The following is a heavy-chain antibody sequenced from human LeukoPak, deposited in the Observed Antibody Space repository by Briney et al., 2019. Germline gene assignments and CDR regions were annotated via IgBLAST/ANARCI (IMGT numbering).Heavy chain of an antibody. CDR1: GGSISSSSYY. D-gene: IGHD4-17*01. Sequence: SETLSLTCTVSGGSISSSSYYWGWIRQPPGKGLEWIGSIYYSGSTYYNPSLKSRVTISVDTSKNQFSLKLSSVTAADTAVYYCAVTTVTLFDYWGQGTLVTVSS. CDR2: IYYSGST. V-gene: IGHV4-39*01. J-gene: IGHJ4*02. CDR3: AVTTVTLFDY.